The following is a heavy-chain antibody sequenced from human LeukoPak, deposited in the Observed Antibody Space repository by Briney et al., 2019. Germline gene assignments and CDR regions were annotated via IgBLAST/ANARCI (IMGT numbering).Heavy chain of an antibody. V-gene: IGHV3-23*01. CDR2: ITDVGDI. J-gene: IGHJ4*02. CDR3: TRDRGGSPTDVFDY. Sequence: GVSLRLSCAASGLTFSKSALTRVRQAPGKGLEWVSTITDVGDIFYTYSVRGRFTISRDNSKNTVYMQMDGLRAEDTAVYYCTRDRGGSPTDVFDYWGQGTLVTVSS. D-gene: IGHD2-15*01. CDR1: GLTFSKSA.